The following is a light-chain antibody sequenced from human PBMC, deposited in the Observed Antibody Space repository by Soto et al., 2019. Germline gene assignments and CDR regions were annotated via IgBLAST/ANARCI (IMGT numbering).Light chain of an antibody. V-gene: IGLV2-14*03. Sequence: QSVLTQPASVSGSPGQSITISCTGTSSDVGGYNYVSWHQHHPGKAPKLMIFDVSNRPSGVSNRFSGSKSGNTASLTISGLQPEDEADYYCSSYTTSYTRHIVFGTGTKVTVL. CDR2: DVS. J-gene: IGLJ1*01. CDR3: SSYTTSYTRHIV. CDR1: SSDVGGYNY.